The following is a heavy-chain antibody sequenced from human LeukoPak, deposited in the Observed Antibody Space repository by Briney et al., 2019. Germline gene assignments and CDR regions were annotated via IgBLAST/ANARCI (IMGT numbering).Heavy chain of an antibody. V-gene: IGHV1-69*13. Sequence: GASVKVSCKASGGTFSSYAISWVRQAPGQGLEWMGGIIPIFGTANYAQKFQGRVTITADESTSTAYMELSSLRSEDTAVYYCARGLYSSSWSTSRNSVTYFDYWGQGTLVTVSS. D-gene: IGHD6-13*01. CDR1: GGTFSSYA. J-gene: IGHJ4*02. CDR3: ARGLYSSSWSTSRNSVTYFDY. CDR2: IIPIFGTA.